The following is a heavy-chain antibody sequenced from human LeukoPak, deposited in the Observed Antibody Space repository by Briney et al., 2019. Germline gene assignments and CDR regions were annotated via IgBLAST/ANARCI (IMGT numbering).Heavy chain of an antibody. Sequence: GGSLKISCKGSGYTLTSYWIGWVRQMPGKGLGWMGIIYTGDADTRYTPSFQGQVTISADNSISTAYLQWSSLKASDTAMFYCARGIRSYYYDSSGDYDPSYYFDYWGQGTLVTVSS. CDR2: IYTGDADT. CDR1: GYTLTSYW. CDR3: ARGIRSYYYDSSGDYDPSYYFDY. D-gene: IGHD3-22*01. V-gene: IGHV5-51*01. J-gene: IGHJ4*02.